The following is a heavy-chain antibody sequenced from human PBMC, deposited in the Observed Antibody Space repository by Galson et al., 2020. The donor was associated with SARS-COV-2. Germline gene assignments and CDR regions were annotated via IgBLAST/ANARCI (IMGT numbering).Heavy chain of an antibody. V-gene: IGHV2-5*02. CDR1: GFSLSTSGVG. J-gene: IGHJ4*02. CDR3: AHRDPIMMAY. CDR2: IYWDDDK. D-gene: IGHD3-16*01. Sequence: SGPTLVKPPQTLTLTCTFSGFSLSTSGVGVGWIRQPPGKALEWLGLIYWDDDKPYSPSLRRRLTITKDTSKNQVALTMTNMDPVDTATYYCAHRDPIMMAYWGQGTPVTVSS.